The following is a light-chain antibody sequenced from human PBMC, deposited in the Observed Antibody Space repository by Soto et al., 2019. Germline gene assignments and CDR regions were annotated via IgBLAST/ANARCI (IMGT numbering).Light chain of an antibody. CDR2: GAS. CDR3: QQYGSSPLT. V-gene: IGKV3-20*01. Sequence: EIVLTQSPGTLSLSPGERATLSCRASQSVNSIYLAWYQQKPGQAPRLLIHGASGRATGIPDRFSGSGSGSDFTLTISRLDPEDFAVYYCQQYGSSPLTFGQGTRLEMK. CDR1: QSVNSIY. J-gene: IGKJ5*01.